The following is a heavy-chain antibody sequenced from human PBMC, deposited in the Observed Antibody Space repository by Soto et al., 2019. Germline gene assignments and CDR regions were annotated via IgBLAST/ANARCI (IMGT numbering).Heavy chain of an antibody. V-gene: IGHV3-74*03. CDR3: VRDNR. CDR1: GFTFSSQW. Sequence: EVQLVESGGGLVQPGGSLRLSCAASGFTFSSQWMYWVRQSPGKGSVWVSYINSDGSRIAYADSVKGRFTISRDNAKNTLYLQMNSLRVEDTAVYYCVRDNRWGRGTLVTVSS. CDR2: INSDGSRI. J-gene: IGHJ5*02.